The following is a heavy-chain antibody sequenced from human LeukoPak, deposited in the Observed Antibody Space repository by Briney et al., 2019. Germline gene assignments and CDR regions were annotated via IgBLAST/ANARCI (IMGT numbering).Heavy chain of an antibody. CDR3: ARGDGYNWGFFDY. CDR2: ISSSSSTI. CDR1: GFSFNTYS. J-gene: IGHJ4*02. V-gene: IGHV3-48*01. D-gene: IGHD5-24*01. Sequence: PGGSLRLSCAASGFSFNTYSMNWVRQAPGKGLEWVSHISSSSSTIYYADSVKGRFTISRDNSKNTLYLQMNSLRAEDTAVYYCARGDGYNWGFFDYWGQGTLVTVSS.